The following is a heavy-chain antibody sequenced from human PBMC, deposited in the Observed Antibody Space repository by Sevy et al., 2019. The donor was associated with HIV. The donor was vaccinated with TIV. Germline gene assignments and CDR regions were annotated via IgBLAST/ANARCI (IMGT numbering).Heavy chain of an antibody. J-gene: IGHJ4*02. CDR3: ARDLFRSGWQYYFDY. CDR1: GFTFSSNS. D-gene: IGHD6-19*01. CDR2: ISSSSSTI. Sequence: EGSLRLSCAASGFTFSSNSMNWVRQAPGKGLEWVSYISSSSSTIYYADSVKGRFTISRDNAKNSLYLQMNSLRDEDTAVYYCARDLFRSGWQYYFDYWGQGTLVTVSS. V-gene: IGHV3-48*02.